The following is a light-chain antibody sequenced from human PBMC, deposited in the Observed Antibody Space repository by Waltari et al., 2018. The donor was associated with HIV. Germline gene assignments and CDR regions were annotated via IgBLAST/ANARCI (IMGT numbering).Light chain of an antibody. V-gene: IGKV1-12*01. Sequence: DIQMTQSPSSVSASVGDRVPITCRASQGIRSWLAWYQQKPGKAPNLLIYAASSLQSGVPSRFSGSGSGTDFTLTISSLQPEDFATYYCQQGNSYPHSFGQGTKLEIK. J-gene: IGKJ2*03. CDR3: QQGNSYPHS. CDR2: AAS. CDR1: QGIRSW.